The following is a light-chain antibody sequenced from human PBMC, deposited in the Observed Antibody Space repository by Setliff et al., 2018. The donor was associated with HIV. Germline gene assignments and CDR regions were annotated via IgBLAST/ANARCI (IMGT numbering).Light chain of an antibody. Sequence: QSALTQPGSVSGSPGQSITISCTGPSSDVAGYNYVSWYQQHPGKAPNVVIYDVTNRPSGISKRFSGSKSGNMASLTISGLQAEDAAVYYCHSYTSGNIYVFGTGTKVTVL. V-gene: IGLV2-14*03. CDR1: SSDVAGYNY. J-gene: IGLJ1*01. CDR2: DVT. CDR3: HSYTSGNIYV.